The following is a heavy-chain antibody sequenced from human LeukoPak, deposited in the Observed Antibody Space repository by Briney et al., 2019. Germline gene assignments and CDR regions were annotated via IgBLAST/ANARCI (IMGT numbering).Heavy chain of an antibody. CDR1: GGSISSSSYY. Sequence: PSETLSLTCTVSGGSISSSSYYWGWIRQPPGKGLEWIGSMYYSGSTYYNPSLKSRVTISVDTSKNQFSLKLSSVTAADTAVYYCAREKVHYDILTGPTGLDFDYWGQGTLVTVSS. CDR2: MYYSGST. V-gene: IGHV4-39*07. J-gene: IGHJ4*02. CDR3: AREKVHYDILTGPTGLDFDY. D-gene: IGHD3-9*01.